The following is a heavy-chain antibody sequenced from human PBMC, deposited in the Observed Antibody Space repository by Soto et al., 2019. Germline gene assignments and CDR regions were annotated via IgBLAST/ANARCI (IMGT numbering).Heavy chain of an antibody. J-gene: IGHJ4*02. CDR1: GFTFSSYA. V-gene: IGHV3-23*01. CDR3: AKDREYYDSSGMFDY. Sequence: EVQLLESGGGLVQPGGSLRLSCAASGFTFSSYAMRWVRQAPGKGLEWVSAISGSGGSTYYADSVKGRFTISRDNSKNTLYLQMNSLRAEDTAVYYCAKDREYYDSSGMFDYWGQGTLVTVSS. D-gene: IGHD3-22*01. CDR2: ISGSGGST.